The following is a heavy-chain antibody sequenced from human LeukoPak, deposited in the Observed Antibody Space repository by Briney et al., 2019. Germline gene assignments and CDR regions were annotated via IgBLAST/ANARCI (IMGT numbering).Heavy chain of an antibody. D-gene: IGHD5-24*01. Sequence: ASVKVSCKASGYTFTSYYMHWVRQAPGQGLEWMGIINPSGGSTSYAQKFQGRVTMTRDTSTSTVYMELNSLRSEDTAVYYCARDLTDGYNANWFDPWGQGTLVTVSS. J-gene: IGHJ5*02. CDR3: ARDLTDGYNANWFDP. CDR1: GYTFTSYY. V-gene: IGHV1-46*01. CDR2: INPSGGST.